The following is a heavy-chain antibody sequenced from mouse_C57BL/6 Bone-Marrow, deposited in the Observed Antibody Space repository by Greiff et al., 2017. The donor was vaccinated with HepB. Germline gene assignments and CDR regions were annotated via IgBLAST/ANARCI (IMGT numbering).Heavy chain of an antibody. CDR3: ARGGTAQALYYFDY. CDR1: GYTFTDYY. CDR2: IYPGSGNT. D-gene: IGHD3-2*02. J-gene: IGHJ2*01. Sequence: VQLVESGAELVRPGASVKLSCKASGYTFTDYYINWVKQRPGQGLEWIARIYPGSGNTYYNEKFKGKATLTAEKSSSTAYMQLSSLTSEDSAVYFCARGGTAQALYYFDYWGQGTTLTVSS. V-gene: IGHV1-76*01.